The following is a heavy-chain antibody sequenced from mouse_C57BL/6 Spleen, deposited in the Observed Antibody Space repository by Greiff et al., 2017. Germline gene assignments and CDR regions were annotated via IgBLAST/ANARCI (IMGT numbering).Heavy chain of an antibody. Sequence: EVKVVESGGGLVKPGGSLKLSCAASGFTFSSYAMSWVRQTPEKRLEWVATISDGGSYTYYPDNVKGRFTSSRDNAKNNLYLQMSHLKSEDTAMYYCARDHGNLFDYWGQGTTLTVSS. CDR1: GFTFSSYA. V-gene: IGHV5-4*01. CDR3: ARDHGNLFDY. J-gene: IGHJ2*01. CDR2: ISDGGSYT. D-gene: IGHD2-1*01.